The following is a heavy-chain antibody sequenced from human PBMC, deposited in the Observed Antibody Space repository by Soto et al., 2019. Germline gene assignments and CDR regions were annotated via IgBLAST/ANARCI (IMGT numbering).Heavy chain of an antibody. Sequence: QVQLVQSGAEVKKPGASVKVSCKASGYTFTSYAMHWVRQAPGQRLEWMGWINSGNGNTKYSQKFQGRVTITRDTSASTAYMELGSLRSDDTAVYYCARERGVSGGWYGGSDCWGQGTLVTVCS. CDR2: INSGNGNT. D-gene: IGHD6-19*01. V-gene: IGHV1-3*01. J-gene: IGHJ4*02. CDR1: GYTFTSYA. CDR3: ARERGVSGGWYGGSDC.